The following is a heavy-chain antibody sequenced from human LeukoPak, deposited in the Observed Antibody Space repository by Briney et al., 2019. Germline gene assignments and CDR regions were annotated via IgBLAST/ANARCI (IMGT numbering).Heavy chain of an antibody. V-gene: IGHV1-46*01. CDR2: INPSGGST. CDR1: GYTFTSYY. D-gene: IGHD3-22*01. J-gene: IGHJ4*02. CDR3: ASRRRRDYYDSSGYYFDY. Sequence: ASVKVSCKASGYTFTSYYMHWVRQAPGQGLEWMGIINPSGGSTSYAQKFQGRVTITADESTSTAYMELSSLRSEDTAVYYCASRRRRDYYDSSGYYFDYWGQGTLVTVSS.